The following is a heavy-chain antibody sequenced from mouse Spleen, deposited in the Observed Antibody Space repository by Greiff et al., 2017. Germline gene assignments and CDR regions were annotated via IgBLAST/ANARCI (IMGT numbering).Heavy chain of an antibody. Sequence: VQLQQSGPELVKPGASVKISCKASGYSFTGYYMNWVKQSPEKSLEWIGEINPSTGGTTYNQKFKAKATLTVDKSSSTAYMQLKSLTSEDSAVYYCARRGVDGYPFDYWGQGTTLTVSS. J-gene: IGHJ2*01. CDR3: ARRGVDGYPFDY. CDR1: GYSFTGYY. V-gene: IGHV1-42*01. D-gene: IGHD2-3*01. CDR2: INPSTGGT.